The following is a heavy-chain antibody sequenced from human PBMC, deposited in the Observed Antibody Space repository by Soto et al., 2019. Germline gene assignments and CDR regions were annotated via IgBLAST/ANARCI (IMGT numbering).Heavy chain of an antibody. CDR3: AREVVKTTVTIFVRWFDP. J-gene: IGHJ5*02. CDR2: IKQDGSEK. Sequence: GGSLRLSCAASGFTFSSYWMSWVRQAPGKGLGWVANIKQDGSEKYYVDSVKGRFTISRDNAKNSLYLQMNSLRAEDTAVYYCAREVVKTTVTIFVRWFDPWGQGTLVTVSS. D-gene: IGHD4-17*01. CDR1: GFTFSSYW. V-gene: IGHV3-7*03.